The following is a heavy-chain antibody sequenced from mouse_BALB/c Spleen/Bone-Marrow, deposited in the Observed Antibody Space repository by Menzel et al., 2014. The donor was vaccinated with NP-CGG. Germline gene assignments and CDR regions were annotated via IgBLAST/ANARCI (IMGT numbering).Heavy chain of an antibody. CDR1: GYTFTSYW. J-gene: IGHJ3*01. D-gene: IGHD1-2*01. CDR2: IDPSDSET. V-gene: IGHV1-69*02. Sequence: QVQLQQSGAELVKPGAPVKLSCKASGYTFTSYWMNWVKQRPGRGLEWIGRIDPSDSETHYNQKFKDKATLTVDKSSSTAYIQLSSLTSEDSAVYYCARRGYGYGFAYWGQGTLVPVSA. CDR3: ARRGYGYGFAY.